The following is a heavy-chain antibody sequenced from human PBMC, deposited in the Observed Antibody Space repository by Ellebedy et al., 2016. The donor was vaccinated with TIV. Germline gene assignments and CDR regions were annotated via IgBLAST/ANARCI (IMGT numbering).Heavy chain of an antibody. CDR2: ISAYNGNT. D-gene: IGHD5-18*01. J-gene: IGHJ4*02. CDR3: ARDSSRQLWEYYFEY. CDR1: GYTFSSYG. Sequence: AASVKVSCRASGYTFSSYGISWVRQAPGQGLEWMGWISAYNGNTNYAQKIQGRVTMTTDTSTRTAYMELRSRRSADTAVYYCARDSSRQLWEYYFEYWGQGTLVTVSS. V-gene: IGHV1-18*01.